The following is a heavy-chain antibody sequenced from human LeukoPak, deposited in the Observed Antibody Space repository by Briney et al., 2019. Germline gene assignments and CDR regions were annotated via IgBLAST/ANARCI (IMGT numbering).Heavy chain of an antibody. CDR1: GGSIRTYY. D-gene: IGHD3-16*01. CDR2: IDSSGNT. Sequence: SETLSLTCTVSGGSIRTYYWSWIRQPAGGGLEWIGRIDSSGNTNYSPSLQSRLTMSVDTSKNLFSLKLSSVTAADTAVYYCARDRGGGWFDPWGQGTLVTVSS. V-gene: IGHV4-4*07. J-gene: IGHJ5*02. CDR3: ARDRGGGWFDP.